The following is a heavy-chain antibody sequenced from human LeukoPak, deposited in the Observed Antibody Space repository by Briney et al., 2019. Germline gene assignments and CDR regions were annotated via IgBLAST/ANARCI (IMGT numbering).Heavy chain of an antibody. CDR3: ARDTYCTGGRCYSRVGY. Sequence: ASVKGSCKASGYTFTNYPMNWVRQAPGQGLEWMGWINTNTGNPMYARGFTERFVFSWDTSVTTAYLQINSLKPEDTAVYFCARDTYCTGGRCYSRVGYWGQGTVVTVSS. D-gene: IGHD2-15*01. J-gene: IGHJ4*02. V-gene: IGHV7-4-1*02. CDR2: INTNTGNP. CDR1: GYTFTNYP.